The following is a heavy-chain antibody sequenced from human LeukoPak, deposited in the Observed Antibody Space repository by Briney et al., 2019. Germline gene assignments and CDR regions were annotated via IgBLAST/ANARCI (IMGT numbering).Heavy chain of an antibody. CDR1: GGSISSYH. D-gene: IGHD6-19*01. CDR3: ARGGTQWLANWFDP. J-gene: IGHJ5*02. Sequence: PSETLSLTCTVSGGSISSYHWSWIRQPPGKGLEWIGYIYYSGSTNYNPSLKSRVTISVDTSKNQFSLKLSSVTAADTAVYYCARGGTQWLANWFDPWGQGTLVTVSS. V-gene: IGHV4-59*08. CDR2: IYYSGST.